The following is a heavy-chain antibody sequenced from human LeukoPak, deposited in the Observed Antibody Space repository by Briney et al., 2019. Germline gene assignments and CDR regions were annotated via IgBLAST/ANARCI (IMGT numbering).Heavy chain of an antibody. CDR3: AKESRLYDILTGYSKGFDY. CDR2: ISASGGTT. Sequence: GGSLRLSCAASGFTFSNYAMSWVRQAPGKGLEWVSGISASGGTTYYADSVKGRFTISRDNSKSTLYLQMNSLRAGDTAVYYCAKESRLYDILTGYSKGFDYWGQGTLVTVSS. J-gene: IGHJ4*02. V-gene: IGHV3-23*01. CDR1: GFTFSNYA. D-gene: IGHD3-9*01.